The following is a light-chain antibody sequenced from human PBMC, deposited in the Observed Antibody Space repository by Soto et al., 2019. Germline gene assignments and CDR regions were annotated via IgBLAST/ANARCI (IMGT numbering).Light chain of an antibody. CDR2: WAS. J-gene: IGKJ1*01. CDR3: QQYYNTLVG. Sequence: DIVMTQSPDSLAVSLGERATINCKSSQSVLYSSYNKNYLAWYQQKPGQPLKLLISWASARESGVPDRFTGSGSGTDFTLTISSLQAEDVAVHYCQQYYNTLVGFGQGTKVDI. V-gene: IGKV4-1*01. CDR1: QSVLYSSYNKNY.